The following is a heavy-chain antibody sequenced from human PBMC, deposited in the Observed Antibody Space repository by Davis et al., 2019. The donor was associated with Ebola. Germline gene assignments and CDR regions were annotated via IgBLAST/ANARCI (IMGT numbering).Heavy chain of an antibody. Sequence: SVKVSCKASGGPYSTYDVTWVRQAPGQGLEWMGRVVPTLRITNYAQKFRARVTISADKSTGTAYMELSSLRSEDTAVYYCARDFPNTIFGVVIIGAFDIWGQGTMVTVSS. D-gene: IGHD3-3*01. V-gene: IGHV1-69*04. J-gene: IGHJ3*02. CDR3: ARDFPNTIFGVVIIGAFDI. CDR1: GGPYSTYD. CDR2: VVPTLRIT.